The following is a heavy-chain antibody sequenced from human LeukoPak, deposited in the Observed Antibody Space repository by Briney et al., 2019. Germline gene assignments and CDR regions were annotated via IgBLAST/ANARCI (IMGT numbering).Heavy chain of an antibody. J-gene: IGHJ4*02. CDR2: ILYDGSNK. CDR1: GFTFSSYG. D-gene: IGHD6-6*01. CDR3: AREGGIAARPRGLDY. Sequence: GGSLRLSCAASGFTFSSYGMHWVRQAPGKGLEWVAVILYDGSNKYYADSVKGRFTISRDNSKNTLYLQMNSLRAEDTAVYYCAREGGIAARPRGLDYWGQGTLVTVSS. V-gene: IGHV3-33*01.